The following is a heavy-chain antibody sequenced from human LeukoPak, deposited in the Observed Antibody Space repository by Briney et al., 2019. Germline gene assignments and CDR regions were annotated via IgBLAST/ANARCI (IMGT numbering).Heavy chain of an antibody. CDR1: GDCSISSSSYY. V-gene: IGHV4-39*07. CDR2: IHYSCST. Sequence: PSETLSLTCTVSGDCSISSSSYYWGWIRQPPGKGLECIGGIHYSCSTYYNPSLKSRVTISVDTSQNQFSLKLSSVTAADTAVYYCARDRVGTYCSGGGCYPWFDPWGQGTLVTVSS. CDR3: ARDRVGTYCSGGGCYPWFDP. J-gene: IGHJ5*02. D-gene: IGHD2-15*01.